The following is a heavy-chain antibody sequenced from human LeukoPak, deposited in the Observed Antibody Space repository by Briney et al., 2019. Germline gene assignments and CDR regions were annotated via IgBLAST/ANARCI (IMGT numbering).Heavy chain of an antibody. CDR3: ARERRKLLWFGELSPYYYYGMDV. V-gene: IGHV3-30-3*01. CDR2: ISYDESNK. Sequence: GGSLRLSCAASGFTFSSYAMSWVRQAPGKGLEWVAVISYDESNKYYADSVKGRFTISRDNSKNTLYLQMNSLRAEDTAVYYCARERRKLLWFGELSPYYYYGMDVWGQGTTVTVSS. CDR1: GFTFSSYA. J-gene: IGHJ6*02. D-gene: IGHD3-10*01.